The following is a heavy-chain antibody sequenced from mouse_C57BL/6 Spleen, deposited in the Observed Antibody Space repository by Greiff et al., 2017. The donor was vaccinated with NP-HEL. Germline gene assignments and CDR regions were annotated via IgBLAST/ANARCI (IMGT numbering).Heavy chain of an antibody. Sequence: EVQRVESGGGLVKPGGSLKLSCAASGFTFSSYAMSWVRQTPEKRLEWVATISDGGSYTYYPDNVKGRFTISRDNAKNNLYLQMSHLKSEDTAMYYCARDPVYYYGSSYEAMDYWGQGTSVTVSS. CDR2: ISDGGSYT. V-gene: IGHV5-4*01. J-gene: IGHJ4*01. D-gene: IGHD1-1*01. CDR1: GFTFSSYA. CDR3: ARDPVYYYGSSYEAMDY.